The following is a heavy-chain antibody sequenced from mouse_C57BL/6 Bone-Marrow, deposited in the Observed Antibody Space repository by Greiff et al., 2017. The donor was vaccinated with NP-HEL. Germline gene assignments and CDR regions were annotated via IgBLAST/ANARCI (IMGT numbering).Heavy chain of an antibody. D-gene: IGHD4-1*01. J-gene: IGHJ3*01. CDR2: INPNNGGT. Sequence: EVQLQQSGPELVKPGASVKMSCKASGYTFTDYYMHWVKQSHGKSLEWIGDINPNNGGTSYNQKFKGKATLTVNKSSSTAYMELRSLTSEDSAVYYCARVGPLFAYWGQGTLVTVSA. V-gene: IGHV1-22*01. CDR1: GYTFTDYY. CDR3: ARVGPLFAY.